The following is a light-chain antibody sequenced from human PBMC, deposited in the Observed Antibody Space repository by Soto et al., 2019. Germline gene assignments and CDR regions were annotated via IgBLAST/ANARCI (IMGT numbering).Light chain of an antibody. CDR2: DVS. CDR3: CSYTGNNVFV. V-gene: IGLV2-11*01. J-gene: IGLJ1*01. Sequence: QSAMTKPRSLSGSPGQSVTISCTGPTIGAHSFVSWYQDRPDKVPKLLIYDVSQRPSGIPDRFSGSRSANTASLTISGLQADDAAAYYCCSYTGNNVFVFGTGTKVTVL. CDR1: TIGAHSF.